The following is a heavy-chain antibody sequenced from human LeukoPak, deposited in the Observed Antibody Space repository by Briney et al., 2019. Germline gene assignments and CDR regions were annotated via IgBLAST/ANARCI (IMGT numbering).Heavy chain of an antibody. Sequence: ASVKVSCKASGYTFTGYYMNWVRQAPGQGLEWMGWIDSDRGFTKYAQKFQGRVTMTRDTSITTVYMDLTRLTSDDTAVYYCARNFDMKGFDPWGEGTLVTVSS. J-gene: IGHJ5*02. D-gene: IGHD3-9*01. CDR1: GYTFTGYY. V-gene: IGHV1-2*02. CDR2: IDSDRGFT. CDR3: ARNFDMKGFDP.